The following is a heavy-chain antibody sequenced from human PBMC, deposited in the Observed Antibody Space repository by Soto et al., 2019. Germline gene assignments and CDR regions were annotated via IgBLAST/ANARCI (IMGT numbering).Heavy chain of an antibody. CDR1: GYTFTSYG. D-gene: IGHD1-26*01. Sequence: QVQLVQSGAEVKKPGASVKVSCKASGYTFTSYGISWVRQASGQGLEWMGWISAYNGNTNYAQKLQGRVTMTTDTSTSTAYMELRSLRSDDTAVYYCARDFIDLGSYDSTEDYWGQGTLVTVSS. CDR3: ARDFIDLGSYDSTEDY. V-gene: IGHV1-18*01. J-gene: IGHJ4*02. CDR2: ISAYNGNT.